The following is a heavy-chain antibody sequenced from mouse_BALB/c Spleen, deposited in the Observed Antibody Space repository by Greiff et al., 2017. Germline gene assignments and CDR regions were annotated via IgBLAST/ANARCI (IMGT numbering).Heavy chain of an antibody. J-gene: IGHJ2*01. CDR2: ISSGGSYT. Sequence: EVQGVESGGGLVKPGGSLKLSCAASGFTFSSYAMSWVRQTPEKRLEWVATISSGGSYTYYPDSVKGRFTISRDNAKNTLYLQMSSLRSEDTAMYYCASSGNPEGYFDYWGQGTTLTVSS. CDR3: ASSGNPEGYFDY. CDR1: GFTFSSYA. V-gene: IGHV5-9-3*01. D-gene: IGHD2-1*01.